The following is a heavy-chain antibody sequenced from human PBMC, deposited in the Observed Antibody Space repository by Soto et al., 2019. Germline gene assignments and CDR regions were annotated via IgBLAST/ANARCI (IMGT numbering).Heavy chain of an antibody. CDR2: ISWNSGSI. V-gene: IGHV3-9*01. D-gene: IGHD6-19*01. CDR1: GFTFGDYA. CDR3: AKSHTTSGWYVTTDY. Sequence: SLRLSCAASGFTFGDYAMQWVRQAPGKGLERVSAISWNSGSIDYADSVKGRFTISRDNAKNSLYLQMNSLRAEDTALYYCAKSHTTSGWYVTTDYWGQGTRVTVSS. J-gene: IGHJ4*02.